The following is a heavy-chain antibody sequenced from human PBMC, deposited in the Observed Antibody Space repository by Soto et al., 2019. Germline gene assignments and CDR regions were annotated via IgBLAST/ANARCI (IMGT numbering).Heavy chain of an antibody. CDR2: IYSNDDK. CDR3: AHKNIYSYGSYYFDY. J-gene: IGHJ4*02. V-gene: IGHV2-5*01. Sequence: SGPTLVKPTQTLTLTCTFSGFSLSTTTVGVAWIRQPPGKALEWLALIYSNDDKRYSPSLKSRLTITRDTSKNQVLLTMTDMDPVDTATYYCAHKNIYSYGSYYFDYWGQGTLVTVSS. D-gene: IGHD5-18*01. CDR1: GFSLSTTTVG.